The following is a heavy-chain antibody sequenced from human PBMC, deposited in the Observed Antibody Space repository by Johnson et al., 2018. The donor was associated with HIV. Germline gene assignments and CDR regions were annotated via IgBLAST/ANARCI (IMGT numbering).Heavy chain of an antibody. J-gene: IGHJ3*02. V-gene: IGHV3-30-3*01. CDR1: EFTFSSYA. CDR3: ASPIEYSSSADAFDI. Sequence: QVQLVESGGGVVQPGRSLRLSCAASEFTFSSYAMHWVRQAPGKGLEWVAGISYDGSSKYYADSVKGRFTISRDNSKNTLYLQMNSLRAEDTAVYYCASPIEYSSSADAFDIWGQGTMVTVSS. D-gene: IGHD6-6*01. CDR2: ISYDGSSK.